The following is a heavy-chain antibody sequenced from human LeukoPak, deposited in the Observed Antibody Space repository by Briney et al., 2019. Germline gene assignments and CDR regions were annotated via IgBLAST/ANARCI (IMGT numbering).Heavy chain of an antibody. Sequence: SQTLSLTCTVSGGSISSGGYYWSWIRQHPGKGLEWIGYIYYSRSTYYNPSLKSRVTISVDTSKNQFSLKLSSVTAADTAVYYCARDAMVRGVNYMDVWGKGTTVTVSS. CDR3: ARDAMVRGVNYMDV. CDR2: IYYSRST. D-gene: IGHD3-10*01. V-gene: IGHV4-31*03. J-gene: IGHJ6*03. CDR1: GGSISSGGYY.